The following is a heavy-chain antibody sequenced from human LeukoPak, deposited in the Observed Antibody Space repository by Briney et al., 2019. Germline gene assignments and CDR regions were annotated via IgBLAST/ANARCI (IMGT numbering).Heavy chain of an antibody. J-gene: IGHJ5*02. CDR1: GGSFSDYY. CDR2: INYSGTT. CDR3: ASPSPGFDP. V-gene: IGHV4-34*01. Sequence: SETLSLTCAFYGGSFSDYYWAWVRQAPGEGLEWIGEINYSGTTNYNPSLGSRVIISLDVYKNQFALRLSSVTAADTAVYYCASPSPGFDPWGQGTLVTVSS.